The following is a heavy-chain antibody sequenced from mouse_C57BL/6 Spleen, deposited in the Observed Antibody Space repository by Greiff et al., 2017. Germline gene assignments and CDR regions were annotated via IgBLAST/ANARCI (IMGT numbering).Heavy chain of an antibody. CDR1: GYAFSSSW. CDR2: IYPGDGDT. V-gene: IGHV1-82*01. CDR3: ARVLTGTFDY. Sequence: VKLQQSGPELVKPGASVKISCKASGYAFSSSWMNWVKQRPGKGLEWIGRIYPGDGDTNYNGKFKGKATLTADKSSSTAYMQLSSLTSEDSAVYFCARVLTGTFDYWGQGTTLTVSS. D-gene: IGHD4-1*01. J-gene: IGHJ2*01.